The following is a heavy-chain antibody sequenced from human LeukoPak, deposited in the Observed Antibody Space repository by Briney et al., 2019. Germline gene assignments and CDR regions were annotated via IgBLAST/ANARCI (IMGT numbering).Heavy chain of an antibody. J-gene: IGHJ4*02. D-gene: IGHD3-22*01. CDR3: ARAVYDSSGYYYFDY. CDR2: IYHSGST. V-gene: IGHV4-30-2*01. CDR1: GGSISSGGYS. Sequence: SETLSLTCAVSGGSISSGGYSWSWIRQPPGKGLEWIGYIYHSGSTYYNPSLKSRVTISVDRSKNQFSLKLSSVTAADTAVYHCARAVYDSSGYYYFDYWGQGTLVTVSS.